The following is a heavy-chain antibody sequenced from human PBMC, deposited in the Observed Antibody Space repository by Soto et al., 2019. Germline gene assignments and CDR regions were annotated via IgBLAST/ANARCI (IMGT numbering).Heavy chain of an antibody. CDR1: GYTFTSYG. Sequence: GASVKVSCKASGYTFTSYGISWVRQAPGQGLEWMGWISAYNGNTNYAQKLQGRVTMTTDTSTSTAYMELRSLRSDDTAVYYCARGNRMVTQPYYFDYWGQGTLVTVSS. J-gene: IGHJ4*02. V-gene: IGHV1-18*01. D-gene: IGHD2-15*01. CDR3: ARGNRMVTQPYYFDY. CDR2: ISAYNGNT.